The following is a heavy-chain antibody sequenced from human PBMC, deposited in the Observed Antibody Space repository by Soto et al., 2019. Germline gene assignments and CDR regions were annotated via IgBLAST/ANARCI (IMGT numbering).Heavy chain of an antibody. CDR2: IYYSGST. CDR1: GGSVSSGISY. J-gene: IGHJ4*02. V-gene: IGHV4-61*01. CDR3: ARESGWAFDY. D-gene: IGHD6-19*01. Sequence: LSLTCTVSGGSVSSGISYWSCIRQPPGKGLEWSAYIYYSGSTNSNPSLKSRVTISVDTSKNLFSLKLSSVTAADTAVYYCARESGWAFDYWGQGTLVTVSS.